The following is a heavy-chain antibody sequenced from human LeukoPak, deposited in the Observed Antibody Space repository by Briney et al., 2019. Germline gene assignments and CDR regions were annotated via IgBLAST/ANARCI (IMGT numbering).Heavy chain of an antibody. CDR2: ISGSGGST. V-gene: IGHV3-23*01. D-gene: IGHD6-25*01. Sequence: GGSPRLSCAASGFTFSSYAMSGVRQAPGKGLEWVSAISGSGGSTYYADSVKGRFTISRDNSKNTLYLQMNSLRAEDTAVYYCARGLAIAAQGDYWGQGTLVTVSS. J-gene: IGHJ4*02. CDR3: ARGLAIAAQGDY. CDR1: GFTFSSYA.